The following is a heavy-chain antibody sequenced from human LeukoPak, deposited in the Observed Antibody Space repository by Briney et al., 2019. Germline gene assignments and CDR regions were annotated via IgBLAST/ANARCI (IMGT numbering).Heavy chain of an antibody. CDR2: IGPGGDI. J-gene: IGHJ4*02. CDR3: ARRFDS. CDR1: GFIFTAYS. Sequence: GGSLRLSCAASGFIFTAYSMNWVRQAPGGGLEGSSYIGPGGDIYYSDSVTGRFTVSRETAKNSPYLQMNGLRVEDTAGNYCARRFDSWGQGTLVTVSS. V-gene: IGHV3-48*01.